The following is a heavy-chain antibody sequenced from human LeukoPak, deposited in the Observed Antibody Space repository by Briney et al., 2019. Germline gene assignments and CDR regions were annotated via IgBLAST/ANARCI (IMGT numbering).Heavy chain of an antibody. J-gene: IGHJ3*02. Sequence: GGSLRLSCRASGFTFSIYSMNWVRQAAGKGLEWVSSIGGSSSSIYYADSVKGRFTISRDNAKSSLYLQMNSLRAEDMALYYCAKGARDQLLNGDAFDIWGQGTMVTVSS. V-gene: IGHV3-21*04. CDR1: GFTFSIYS. CDR3: AKGARDQLLNGDAFDI. CDR2: IGGSSSSI. D-gene: IGHD2-2*01.